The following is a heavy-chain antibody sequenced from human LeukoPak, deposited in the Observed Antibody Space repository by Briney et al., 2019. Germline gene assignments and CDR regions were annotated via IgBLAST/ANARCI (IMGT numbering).Heavy chain of an antibody. CDR2: INHNGNVN. CDR1: GFTFSSYW. Sequence: PGGSLRLSCAASGFTFSSYWMNWARQAPGKGLEWVASINHNGNVNYYVDSVKGRFTISRDNAKNSLYLQMNSLRAEDTAVYYCARTPPDSGYDYYFDYWGQGTLVTVSS. J-gene: IGHJ4*02. V-gene: IGHV3-7*03. D-gene: IGHD5-12*01. CDR3: ARTPPDSGYDYYFDY.